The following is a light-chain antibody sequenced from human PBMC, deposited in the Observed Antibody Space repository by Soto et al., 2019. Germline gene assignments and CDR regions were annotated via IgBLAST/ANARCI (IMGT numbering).Light chain of an antibody. Sequence: DIQLTQSPSFLSASVGDRVTITCRASQGISSYLAWYQQKPGKAPKLLIYAASTLQSGVPSRFSGSGSGTEFTLTISSLQPEDFATYYCQRLNSYPLTLRGGTKVDIK. CDR2: AAS. CDR3: QRLNSYPLT. J-gene: IGKJ4*01. CDR1: QGISSY. V-gene: IGKV1-9*01.